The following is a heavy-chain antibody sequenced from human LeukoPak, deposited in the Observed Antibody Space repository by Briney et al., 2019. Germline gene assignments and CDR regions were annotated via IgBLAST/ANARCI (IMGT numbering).Heavy chain of an antibody. V-gene: IGHV4-59*01. Sequence: TSETLSLTCAVYGGSFSNYYWSWIRQSPGKGLEWIGYIYYSGSTNYNPSLKSRVTISVDTSKNQFSLKLSSVTAADTAVYYCARVLGFPYGDQPIDAFDIWGQGTMVTVSS. CDR2: IYYSGST. CDR1: GGSFSNYY. D-gene: IGHD4-17*01. CDR3: ARVLGFPYGDQPIDAFDI. J-gene: IGHJ3*02.